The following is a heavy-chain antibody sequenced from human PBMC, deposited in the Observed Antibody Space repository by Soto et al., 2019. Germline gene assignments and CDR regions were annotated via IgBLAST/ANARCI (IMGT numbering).Heavy chain of an antibody. Sequence: SETLSLTCTVSGGSISSSIYYWGWIRQPPGKGLEWIGSIYYSGSTYYNPSLKSRVTISVDTSKNQFSLKLSSVTAADTAVYYCERSDIVVVPATFDPRGQGTLVTVS. J-gene: IGHJ5*02. CDR3: ERSDIVVVPATFDP. D-gene: IGHD2-2*01. CDR1: GGSISSSIYY. V-gene: IGHV4-39*01. CDR2: IYYSGST.